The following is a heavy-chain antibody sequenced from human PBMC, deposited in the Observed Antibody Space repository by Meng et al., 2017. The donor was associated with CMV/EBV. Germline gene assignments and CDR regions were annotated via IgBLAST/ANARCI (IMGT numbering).Heavy chain of an antibody. CDR2: ISGSSSYI. Sequence: GESLKISCAASGFTFSSYSMNWVRQAPGKGLEWVSSISGSSSYIYYADSVKGRFTISRDNAKNSLYLQMNSLRAEDTAVYYCAKVRGMDVWGQGTTVTVSS. V-gene: IGHV3-21*01. CDR1: GFTFSSYS. CDR3: AKVRGMDV. J-gene: IGHJ6*02.